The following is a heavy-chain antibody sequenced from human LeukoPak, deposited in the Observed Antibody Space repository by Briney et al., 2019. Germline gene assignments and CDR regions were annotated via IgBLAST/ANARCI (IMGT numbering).Heavy chain of an antibody. V-gene: IGHV1-8*01. CDR2: MNPSSGDT. Sequence: ASVKVSCKASGNTFTNYDINWVRQAPGQGLEWMGWMNPSSGDTGYAQKFQGRVTMTRNTSINTAYMELRYLTSEDTAIYFCVRRGSSYYYYMDVWGTGTTVTISS. J-gene: IGHJ6*03. CDR1: GNTFTNYD. D-gene: IGHD6-19*01. CDR3: VRRGSSYYYYMDV.